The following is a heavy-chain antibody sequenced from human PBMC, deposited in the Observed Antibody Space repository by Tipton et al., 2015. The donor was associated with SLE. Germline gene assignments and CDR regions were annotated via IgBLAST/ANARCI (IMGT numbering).Heavy chain of an antibody. CDR3: ARLDDYSTY. CDR2: IYHDGST. D-gene: IGHD4-11*01. Sequence: TLSLTCTVSGASISDGHYWGWIRQPPGETLEWIGNIYHDGSTFSNPSLKSRLTMSVDTSKNQIFLTLTSMTAADTAVYYCARLDDYSTYWGQGTLVTVSS. V-gene: IGHV4-38-2*02. CDR1: GASISDGHY. J-gene: IGHJ4*02.